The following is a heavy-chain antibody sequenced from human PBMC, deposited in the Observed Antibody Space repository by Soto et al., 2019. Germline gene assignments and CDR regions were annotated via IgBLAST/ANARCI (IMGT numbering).Heavy chain of an antibody. CDR2: ISSYGDIT. Sequence: GGSLRLSCSASGFTFSEYSMHWVRQAPGKGLQYVSTISSYGDITYYADSVKGRFTISRDNSKNTLYLQMNSLRPEDTAVYYCVKVSTFYDILTGYYSTNFFDPWGQGTLVTVSS. J-gene: IGHJ5*02. V-gene: IGHV3-64D*06. D-gene: IGHD3-9*01. CDR1: GFTFSEYS. CDR3: VKVSTFYDILTGYYSTNFFDP.